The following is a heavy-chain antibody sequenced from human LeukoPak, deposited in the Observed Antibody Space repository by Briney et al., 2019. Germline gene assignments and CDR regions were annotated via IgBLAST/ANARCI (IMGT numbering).Heavy chain of an antibody. CDR1: GFTFSNAW. CDR3: TIVEYCGGDCYP. J-gene: IGHJ5*02. D-gene: IGHD2-21*02. CDR2: IKSKTDGGTT. Sequence: GGSLRLSCAASGFTFSNAWMSWVRQAPGKGLEWVGRIKSKTDGGTTDYAAPVKGRFTISRDDSKNTLYLQMNSLKTEDTAVYYCTIVEYCGGDCYPWGQGTLVTVSS. V-gene: IGHV3-15*01.